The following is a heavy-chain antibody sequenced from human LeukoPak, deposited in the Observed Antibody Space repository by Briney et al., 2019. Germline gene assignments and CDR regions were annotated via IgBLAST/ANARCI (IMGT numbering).Heavy chain of an antibody. CDR2: ISGSGGST. CDR1: GFTFSSYA. Sequence: GGSLRLSCVASGFTFSSYAMSWVRQAPGKGLEWVSAISGSGGSTYYADSVKGRFTISRDNSKNTLYLQMNSLRAEDTAVYYCANHDSSGYYYVATVFWGQGTLVTVSS. D-gene: IGHD3-22*01. CDR3: ANHDSSGYYYVATVF. V-gene: IGHV3-23*01. J-gene: IGHJ4*02.